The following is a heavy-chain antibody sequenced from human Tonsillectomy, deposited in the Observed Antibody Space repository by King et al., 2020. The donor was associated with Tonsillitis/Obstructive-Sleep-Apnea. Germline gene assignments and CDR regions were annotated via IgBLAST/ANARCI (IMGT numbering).Heavy chain of an antibody. CDR2: FSTSTSYI. CDR3: ARDSDDAFDI. Sequence: VQLVESGGGLVKPVGSLRLSCAASGFTFSTYSMTWVRQAPGKGLEWVSSFSTSTSYIYYGDSVKGRFTISRDNAKNSLYLQMNSLRAEDTAVYYCARDSDDAFDIWGQGTMVTVSS. V-gene: IGHV3-21*01. J-gene: IGHJ3*02. CDR1: GFTFSTYS.